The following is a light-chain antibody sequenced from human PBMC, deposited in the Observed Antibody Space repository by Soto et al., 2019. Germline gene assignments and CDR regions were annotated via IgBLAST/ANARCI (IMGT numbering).Light chain of an antibody. CDR3: QHRDDWPT. V-gene: IGKV3D-20*02. CDR1: QSVSSSY. CDR2: DVF. J-gene: IGKJ1*01. Sequence: EIVLTQSPGTLSLSPGERATLSCRASQSVSSSYSAWYQQKRGQAPRLLIYDVFKRATGIPARFSGSGSGTDFTLTISSLEPEDSAVYFCQHRDDWPTFGHGTKVDIK.